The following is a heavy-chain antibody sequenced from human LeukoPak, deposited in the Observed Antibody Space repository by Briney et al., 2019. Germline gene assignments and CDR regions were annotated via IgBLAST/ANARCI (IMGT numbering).Heavy chain of an antibody. CDR3: ARDGAMTLTYYFDY. J-gene: IGHJ4*02. Sequence: GGSLRLSCAASRFTFSSYWMSWVRQAPGKGLEWVANIKQDGSEGYYVDSVKGRFTISRDNAKNSLYLQMNSLRAEDTAVYYCARDGAMTLTYYFDYWGQGTLVTVSS. CDR2: IKQDGSEG. D-gene: IGHD3-10*01. V-gene: IGHV3-7*01. CDR1: RFTFSSYW.